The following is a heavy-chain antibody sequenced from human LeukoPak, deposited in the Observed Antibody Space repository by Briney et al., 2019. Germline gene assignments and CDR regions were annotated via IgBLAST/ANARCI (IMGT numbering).Heavy chain of an antibody. CDR3: ARAITGTTWVFDY. Sequence: SETLSLTCDVSGGSVTSTNWWTWVRQPPGKGLEWIGEVHLDGRTNYNPSLKSRLIMSVDLPENHISLKLTSVTAADTAVYYCARAITGTTWVFDYWGQGTLVTVSS. J-gene: IGHJ4*02. V-gene: IGHV4-4*02. CDR1: GGSVTSTNW. CDR2: VHLDGRT. D-gene: IGHD1-20*01.